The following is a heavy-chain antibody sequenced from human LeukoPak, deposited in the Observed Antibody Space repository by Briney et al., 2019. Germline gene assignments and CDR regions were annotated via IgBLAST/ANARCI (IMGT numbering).Heavy chain of an antibody. CDR2: IYSGGST. CDR3: ARVGYSYGHWYFDL. Sequence: GGSLRLSCVASGFTVSRNYMSWVRQAPGKGLEWVSVIYSGGSTYYADSVKGRFTISRDSSKNTLYLQMDGLRAGDTAVYYCARVGYSYGHWYFDLWGRGTLVTVSS. CDR1: GFTVSRNY. J-gene: IGHJ2*01. V-gene: IGHV3-53*01. D-gene: IGHD5-18*01.